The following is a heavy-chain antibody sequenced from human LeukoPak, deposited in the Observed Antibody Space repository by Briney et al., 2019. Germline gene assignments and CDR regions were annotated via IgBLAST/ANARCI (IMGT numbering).Heavy chain of an antibody. CDR1: GGSICSYY. D-gene: IGHD1-1*01. J-gene: IGHJ3*02. V-gene: IGHV4-34*12. Sequence: SETLSLTCTVSGGSICSYYWSWIRQPPGKGLEWIGEIVHSGNTKYNPSLKSRVTISVDTSKNQFSLNLTSVTAADTAVYYCARFGSSTWYKGAFDIWGQGTMVTVAS. CDR2: IVHSGNT. CDR3: ARFGSSTWYKGAFDI.